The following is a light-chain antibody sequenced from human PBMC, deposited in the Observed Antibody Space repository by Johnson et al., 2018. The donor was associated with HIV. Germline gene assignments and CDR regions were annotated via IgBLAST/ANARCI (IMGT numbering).Light chain of an antibody. J-gene: IGLJ1*01. CDR1: SSNIGNNY. Sequence: QSVLTQPPSVSAAPGQKVTISCSGSSSNIGNNYVSWYQQLPGTAPKLLIYENNKRPSGIPDRFSGSKSGTSATLGITGLQTGDEADYYCGTWDSSLSALYVFGRGTRVTVL. V-gene: IGLV1-51*02. CDR3: GTWDSSLSALYV. CDR2: ENN.